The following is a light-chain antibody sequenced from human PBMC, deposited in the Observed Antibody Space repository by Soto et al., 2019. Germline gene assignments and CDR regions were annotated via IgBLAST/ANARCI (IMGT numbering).Light chain of an antibody. CDR3: SSYTSSSTLV. CDR1: TTDVGGYNY. J-gene: IGLJ2*01. CDR2: DVS. Sequence: QSALTQPASVSGSPGQSITISCTGTTTDVGGYNYVSWYQQHPGKAPKLIIYDVSNRPSGLSNRFSGSKSGNTASLTISGLQAEDEADYYCSSYTSSSTLVFGGGTQLTVL. V-gene: IGLV2-14*01.